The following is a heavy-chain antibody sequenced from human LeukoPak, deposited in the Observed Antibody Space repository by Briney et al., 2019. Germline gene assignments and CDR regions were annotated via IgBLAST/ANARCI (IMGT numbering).Heavy chain of an antibody. V-gene: IGHV3-30*02. CDR2: ILYDGSKK. CDR1: GFTFSDYG. CDR3: ARGGSYLSAFDI. D-gene: IGHD1-26*01. Sequence: GGSLRLSCTASGFTFSDYGMHWVRQAPGKGLEWVAFILYDGSKKYYADSVKGRFTISRDNSKNTLYLQMNSLRAEDTAVYYCARGGSYLSAFDIWGQGTMVTVSS. J-gene: IGHJ3*02.